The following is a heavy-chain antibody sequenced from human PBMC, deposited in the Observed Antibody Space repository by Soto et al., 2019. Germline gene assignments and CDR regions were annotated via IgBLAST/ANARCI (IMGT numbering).Heavy chain of an antibody. CDR3: ARGNPFNYAGFDV. V-gene: IGHV1-8*01. CDR2: MNAKSGDT. Sequence: QAHLEQSGAEVKRPGASVKVSCKASGYTFSDFDINWLRQASGQGREWMGWMNAKSGDTFFAQRFQGKLNMTWDTSLSTAYMEVGSLTSDDTAMYYCARGNPFNYAGFDVWGQGTTVAVSS. D-gene: IGHD3-16*01. CDR1: GYTFSDFD. J-gene: IGHJ6*02.